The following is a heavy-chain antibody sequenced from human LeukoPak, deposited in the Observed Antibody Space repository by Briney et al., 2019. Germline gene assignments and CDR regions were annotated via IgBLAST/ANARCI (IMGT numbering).Heavy chain of an antibody. D-gene: IGHD2-8*01. J-gene: IGHJ5*02. CDR1: GYTFTGYY. CDR3: ASGCTNGVCWGIDP. Sequence: ASVKVSCTASGYTFTGYYMHWVRQAPGQGLEWMGRINPNSGGTNYAQKFQGRVTMTRDTSISTAYMELSRLRSDDTAVYYCASGCTNGVCWGIDPWGQGTLVTVSS. CDR2: INPNSGGT. V-gene: IGHV1-2*06.